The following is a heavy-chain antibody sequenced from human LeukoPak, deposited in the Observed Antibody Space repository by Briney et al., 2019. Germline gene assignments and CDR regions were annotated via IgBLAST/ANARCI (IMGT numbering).Heavy chain of an antibody. V-gene: IGHV1-8*01. CDR2: MNPNSGNT. Sequence: ASVKVSCKASGYTFTSYDINWVRQATGQGLEWMGWMNPNSGNTGYAQKFQGRVTMTRNTSISTAYMELSSLRSEDTTVYYCARDLYSSSPQGGAFDIWGQGTMVTVSS. J-gene: IGHJ3*02. CDR3: ARDLYSSSPQGGAFDI. CDR1: GYTFTSYD. D-gene: IGHD6-13*01.